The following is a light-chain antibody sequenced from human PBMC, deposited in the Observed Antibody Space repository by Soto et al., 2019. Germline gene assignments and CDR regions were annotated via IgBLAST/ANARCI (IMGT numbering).Light chain of an antibody. CDR3: QQSYSTLSIT. CDR1: ESINRH. Sequence: DLQMTQSPSSLSASVGDRVTITCRASESINRHLNWYQQKPGKAPKLLIYAASSLQNGVPSRFSGCGSGTDFTLTISNLQPEDFATYYCQQSYSTLSITFGQGTRLEIK. CDR2: AAS. J-gene: IGKJ5*01. V-gene: IGKV1-39*01.